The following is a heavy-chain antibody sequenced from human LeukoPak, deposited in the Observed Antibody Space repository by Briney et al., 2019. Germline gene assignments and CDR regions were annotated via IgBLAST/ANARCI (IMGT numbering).Heavy chain of an antibody. J-gene: IGHJ4*02. CDR3: ARLPDGGYEDY. CDR1: GGSISSSSYY. Sequence: SETLSLTCTVSGGSISSSSYYWGWIREPPGKGLEWIGSIYYSGSTYYNLSLKSRVTISVDTSKHQISRRLSSVTAADTCVYYCARLPDGGYEDYWGQGTLVTVSS. CDR2: IYYSGST. D-gene: IGHD5-12*01. V-gene: IGHV4-39*01.